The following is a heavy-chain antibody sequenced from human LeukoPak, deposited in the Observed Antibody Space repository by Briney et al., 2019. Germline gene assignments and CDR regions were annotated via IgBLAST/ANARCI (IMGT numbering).Heavy chain of an antibody. J-gene: IGHJ2*01. CDR2: ISADKVNT. CDR3: ARGTRGRGDWYFDL. D-gene: IGHD1-26*01. V-gene: IGHV1-18*01. CDR1: GYTFTSYG. Sequence: GASVKVSCKASGYTFTSYGFSWVRQAPGQGLEWMPWISADKVNTNYAQKLQGRVTMSTDTSTSTAYMELRSLTSDDTAVYYCARGTRGRGDWYFDLWGRGTLVTVSS.